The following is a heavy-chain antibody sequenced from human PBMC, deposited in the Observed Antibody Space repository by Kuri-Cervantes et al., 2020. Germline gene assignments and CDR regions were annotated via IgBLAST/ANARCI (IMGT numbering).Heavy chain of an antibody. CDR2: IKSKTDGGTT. Sequence: GESLKISCAASGFTFSNAWMSWVRQAPGKGLEWVGRIKSKTDGGTTDYAAPVKGRFTISRDNAKNSLYLQMNSLRAEDTAVYYCARGSSSSAEGYWGQGTLVTVSS. J-gene: IGHJ4*02. V-gene: IGHV3-15*01. CDR3: ARGSSSSAEGY. CDR1: GFTFSNAW. D-gene: IGHD6-6*01.